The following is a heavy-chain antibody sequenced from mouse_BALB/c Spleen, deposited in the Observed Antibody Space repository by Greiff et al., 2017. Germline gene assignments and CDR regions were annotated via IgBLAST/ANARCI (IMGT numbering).Heavy chain of an antibody. CDR3: ARDGNSVGYYAMDY. CDR1: GFTFSSYA. J-gene: IGHJ4*01. Sequence: EVKLVESGGGLVKPGGSLKLSCAASGFTFSSYAMSWVRQSPEKRLEWVAEISSGGSYTYYPDTVTGRFTISRDNAKNTLYLEMSSLRSEDTAMYYCARDGNSVGYYAMDYWGQGTSVTVSS. CDR2: ISSGGSYT. V-gene: IGHV5-9-4*01. D-gene: IGHD2-1*01.